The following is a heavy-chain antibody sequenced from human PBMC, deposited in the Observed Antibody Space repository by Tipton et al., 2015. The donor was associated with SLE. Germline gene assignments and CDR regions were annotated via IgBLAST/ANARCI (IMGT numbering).Heavy chain of an antibody. CDR3: ARGTGPDAFDI. V-gene: IGHV4-59*01. CDR1: GGSISSYY. D-gene: IGHD3/OR15-3a*01. CDR2: IYYSGST. Sequence: TLSLTCTVSGGSISSYYWSWIRQPPGKGLEWIGYIYYSGSTNYNPSLKSRVTLSVDTSKNQFSLKLSSVTAADTAVYYCARGTGPDAFDIWGQGTMVTVSS. J-gene: IGHJ3*02.